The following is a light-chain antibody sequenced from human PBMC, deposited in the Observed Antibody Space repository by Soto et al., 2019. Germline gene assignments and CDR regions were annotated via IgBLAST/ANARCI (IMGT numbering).Light chain of an antibody. V-gene: IGKV3-20*01. Sequence: EIVLTQSPGTLSLSPGEGATVSCRVSQSINSKSLVWYQRKCGEAPRLLNYNTSTRATGIPDRFSGSGSGTDFTLSISGLEPEDFAVYYCQPYGGSFIFGPGTKVDFK. CDR2: NTS. CDR1: QSINSKS. J-gene: IGKJ3*01. CDR3: QPYGGSFI.